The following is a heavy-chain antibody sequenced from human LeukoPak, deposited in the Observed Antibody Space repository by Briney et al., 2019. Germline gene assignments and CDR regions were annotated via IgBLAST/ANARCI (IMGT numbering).Heavy chain of an antibody. D-gene: IGHD7-27*01. V-gene: IGHV1-69*06. CDR2: IIPIFGTG. CDR1: GYTFTSYY. J-gene: IGHJ1*01. CDR3: ARDHDLTGTYEYLKY. Sequence: GASVKVSCKASGYTFTSYYMHWVRQAPGQGLEWMGGIIPIFGTGNYAQKFQGRVTITADKSTNTAYMELSSLKSEDTAVYYCARDHDLTGTYEYLKYWGQGTLVSVSS.